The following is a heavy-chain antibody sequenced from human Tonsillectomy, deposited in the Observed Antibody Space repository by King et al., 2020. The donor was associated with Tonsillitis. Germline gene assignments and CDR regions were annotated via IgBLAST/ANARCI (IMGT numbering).Heavy chain of an antibody. CDR2: INGNTRNP. V-gene: IGHV7-4-1*02. D-gene: IGHD3-22*01. J-gene: IGHJ5*02. Sequence: VQLVQSGSELKEPGASVKISCKASGYTFTNFAMNWVRQAPGQGPEWMGWINGNTRNPTYARGFTGRFVFSLDASVSTAYLQISSLKAADTAVYFCARSAYYYDSGGYYFPRNWFDPWGQGTLVTVSS. CDR3: ARSAYYYDSGGYYFPRNWFDP. CDR1: GYTFTNFA.